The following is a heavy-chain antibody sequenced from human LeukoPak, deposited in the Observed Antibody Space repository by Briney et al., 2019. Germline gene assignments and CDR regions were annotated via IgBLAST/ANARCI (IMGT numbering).Heavy chain of an antibody. J-gene: IGHJ5*02. CDR1: GYTFGSYG. CDR3: ARVVVGASSNYFDP. CDR2: ISAYIGKT. V-gene: IGHV1-18*01. Sequence: ASVKVSCKASGYTFGSYGINWVRQAPGQGLEWMGWISAYIGKTEYAQILQGRVTMTADTSTSTAYMELRSLRSDDTAVYYCARVVVGASSNYFDPWGQGTPVTVSS. D-gene: IGHD1-26*01.